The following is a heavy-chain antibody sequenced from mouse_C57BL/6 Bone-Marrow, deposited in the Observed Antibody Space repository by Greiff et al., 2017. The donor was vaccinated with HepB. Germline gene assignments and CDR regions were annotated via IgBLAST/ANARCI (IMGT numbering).Heavy chain of an antibody. J-gene: IGHJ2*01. V-gene: IGHV7-3*01. D-gene: IGHD1-1*01. CDR1: GFTFTDYY. CDR2: IRNKANGYTT. Sequence: EVMLVESGGGLVQPGGSLSLSCAASGFTFTDYYMSWVRQPPGKALEWLGFIRNKANGYTTEYSASVKGRFTISRDNSQSILYLQMNALRAEDSATYYCARWDGSSYPYFDYWGQGTTLTVSS. CDR3: ARWDGSSYPYFDY.